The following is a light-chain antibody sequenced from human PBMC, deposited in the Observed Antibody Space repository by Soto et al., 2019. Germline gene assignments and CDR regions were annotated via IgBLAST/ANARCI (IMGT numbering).Light chain of an antibody. Sequence: DVVMTQYPLSLPVTLGQPASISCRSSQSLVYSDGSTYLNWFQQRSGQSPRRLIYKVSNRDSGVPDRFSGSGSGTDFTLTINGLQPEDFATYYCQQAASFPITFGQGTRLEIK. J-gene: IGKJ5*01. CDR3: QQAASFPIT. CDR2: KVS. V-gene: IGKV2-30*01. CDR1: QSLVYSDGSTY.